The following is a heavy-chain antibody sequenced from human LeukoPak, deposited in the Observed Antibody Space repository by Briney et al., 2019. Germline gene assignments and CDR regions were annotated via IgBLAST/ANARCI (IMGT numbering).Heavy chain of an antibody. CDR1: GFTVSSNY. CDR3: ARHTRPGYSGYENAFDI. V-gene: IGHV4-39*01. D-gene: IGHD5-12*01. J-gene: IGHJ3*02. CDR2: FYDSGST. Sequence: PGGSLRLSCAASGFTVSSNYMSWVRQAPGKGLEWIGNFYDSGSTYYNPSLKSRVTISVDTSKNQFSLNLRSVTAADTAVYYCARHTRPGYSGYENAFDIWGQGTEATVSS.